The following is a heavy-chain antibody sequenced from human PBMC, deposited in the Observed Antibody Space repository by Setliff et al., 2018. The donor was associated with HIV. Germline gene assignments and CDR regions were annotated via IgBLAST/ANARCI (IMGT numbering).Heavy chain of an antibody. D-gene: IGHD3-16*01. CDR1: GGSISSYY. J-gene: IGHJ1*01. CDR2: IYTSGST. CDR3: ARGSFGDYEGSAEYLQH. Sequence: SLTCTVSGGSISSYYWNWIRQPADKELEWIGRIYTSGSTNYNPSLKSRVTMSVDTSKNQFSLKLSSVTAADTAVYYCARGSFGDYEGSAEYLQHWGQGTLVTVSS. V-gene: IGHV4-4*07.